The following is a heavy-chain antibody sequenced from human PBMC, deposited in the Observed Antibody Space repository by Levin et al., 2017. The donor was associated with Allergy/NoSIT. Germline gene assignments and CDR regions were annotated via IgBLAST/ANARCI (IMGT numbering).Heavy chain of an antibody. CDR1: GYTLTELS. J-gene: IGHJ4*02. V-gene: IGHV1-24*01. D-gene: IGHD3-10*01. CDR3: ATDGSGSYYPPIHGY. Sequence: ASVKVSCKVSGYTLTELSMHWVRQAPGKGLEWMGGFDPEDGETIYAQKFQGRVTMTEDTSTDTAYMELSSLRSEDTAVYYCATDGSGSYYPPIHGYWGQGTLVTVSS. CDR2: FDPEDGET.